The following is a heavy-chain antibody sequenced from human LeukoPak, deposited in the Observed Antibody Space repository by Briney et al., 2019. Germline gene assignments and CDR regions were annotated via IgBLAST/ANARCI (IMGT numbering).Heavy chain of an antibody. J-gene: IGHJ4*02. D-gene: IGHD3-3*01. CDR3: ARDRGYDFWSGYFDY. CDR1: GFTFSSYA. V-gene: IGHV3-30-3*01. Sequence: GGSLRLSCAASGFTFSSYAMHWVRQAPGKGQEWVAVISYDGSNKYYADSVKGRFTISRDNSKNTLYLQMNSLRAEDTAVYYCARDRGYDFWSGYFDYWGQGTLVTVSS. CDR2: ISYDGSNK.